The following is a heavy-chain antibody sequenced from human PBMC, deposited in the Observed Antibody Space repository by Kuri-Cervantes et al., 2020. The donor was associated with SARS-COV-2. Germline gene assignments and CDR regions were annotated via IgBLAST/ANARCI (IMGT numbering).Heavy chain of an antibody. V-gene: IGHV3-48*01. CDR2: ISGSSSTI. D-gene: IGHD6-6*01. Sequence: GGSLRLSCAASGFTFSSYSTNWVRQAPGKGLEWVSYISGSSSTIYYADSVKGRFTISRDNAKNSLYLQMNSLRAEDTAVYYCAREYSSSFPYYYMDVWGKGTTVTVSS. CDR3: AREYSSSFPYYYMDV. J-gene: IGHJ6*03. CDR1: GFTFSSYS.